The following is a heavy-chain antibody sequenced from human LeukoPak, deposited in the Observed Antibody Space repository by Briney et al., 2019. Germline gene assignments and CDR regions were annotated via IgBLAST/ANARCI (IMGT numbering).Heavy chain of an antibody. CDR2: IGYSGSTI. CDR3: ARGSGGDN. J-gene: IGHJ4*02. CDR1: GFTFSSYE. V-gene: IGHV3-48*03. Sequence: GGSLRLSCAASGFTFSSYEMNWVRQAPGKGLEWVSYIGYSGSTIYYADSVKGRFTISRDNAKNSLYLQMNSLRADDTALYYCARGSGGDNWGQGTLVTVSS.